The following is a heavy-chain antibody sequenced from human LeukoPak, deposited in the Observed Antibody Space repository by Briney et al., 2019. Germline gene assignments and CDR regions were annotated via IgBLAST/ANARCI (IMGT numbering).Heavy chain of an antibody. Sequence: GGSLRLSCAASGFTFSDYSMNWVRQAPGKGLEWLSYISSSSRTIYYADSVRGRFTVSRDNAKDSLYLQMNSLRAEDTAIYYCARLDEAFDNWGQGTLVTVSS. V-gene: IGHV3-48*01. J-gene: IGHJ4*02. D-gene: IGHD5-24*01. CDR3: ARLDEAFDN. CDR1: GFTFSDYS. CDR2: ISSSSRTI.